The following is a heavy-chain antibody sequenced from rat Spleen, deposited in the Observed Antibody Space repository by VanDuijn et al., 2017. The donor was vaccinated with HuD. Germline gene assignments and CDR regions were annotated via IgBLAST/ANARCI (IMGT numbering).Heavy chain of an antibody. CDR1: GFSLSNYG. CDR2: IPSGGDT. D-gene: IGHD1-5*01. CDR3: LRDEYRNNWGFDY. V-gene: IGHV2-13*01. Sequence: QVQLKESGPGLVQPSQTLSLTCTVSGFSLSNYGVLWVRQPPGKGLEWMGVIPSGGDTYYSSALKSRLSISRDTSKNQVFLEMNSLQTEDTAVYFCLRDEYRNNWGFDYWGQGTLVTVSS. J-gene: IGHJ3*01.